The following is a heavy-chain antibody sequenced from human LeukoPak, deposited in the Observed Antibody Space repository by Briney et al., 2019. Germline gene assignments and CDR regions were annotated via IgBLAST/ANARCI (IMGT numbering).Heavy chain of an antibody. CDR2: IYTSGST. CDR1: GGSISSGSYY. D-gene: IGHD4-23*01. Sequence: PSETLSLTCTVSGGSISSGSYYWSWIRQPAGKGLEWIGRIYTSGSTNYNPSLKSRVTISVDTSKNQFSLKLSSVTAADTAVYYCARPTVAPYYYYMDVWGKGTTVTVSS. V-gene: IGHV4-61*02. CDR3: ARPTVAPYYYYMDV. J-gene: IGHJ6*03.